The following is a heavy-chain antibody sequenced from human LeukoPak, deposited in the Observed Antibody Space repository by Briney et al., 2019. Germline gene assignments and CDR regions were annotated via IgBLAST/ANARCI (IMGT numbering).Heavy chain of an antibody. CDR1: GFIFSNYA. CDR3: ARVFQHSTGCLDY. CDR2: ISSNGGST. J-gene: IGHJ4*02. D-gene: IGHD6-19*01. Sequence: GGSLRLSCAGSGFIFSNYAMHWVRQAPGKGLEYVSAISSNGGSTYYVNSMKGRFTISRDNSKNTLYLQMGSLRPEDMAVYYCARVFQHSTGCLDYWGQGTLVTVPS. V-gene: IGHV3-64*01.